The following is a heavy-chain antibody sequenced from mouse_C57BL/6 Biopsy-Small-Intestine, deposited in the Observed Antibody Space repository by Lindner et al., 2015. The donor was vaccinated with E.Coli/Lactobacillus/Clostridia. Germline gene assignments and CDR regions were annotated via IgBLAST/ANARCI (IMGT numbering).Heavy chain of an antibody. CDR2: IYPGDGDT. J-gene: IGHJ3*01. CDR1: GYAFSSSW. Sequence: VQLQESGPELVKPGASVKISCKASGYAFSSSWMNWVKQRPGKGLEWIGRIYPGDGDTNYNGKFKGKATLTADKSSSTAYMQLSSLTSEDSAVYFCARSGVYGSSPWFAYWGQGTLVTVSA. CDR3: ARSGVYGSSPWFAY. D-gene: IGHD1-1*01. V-gene: IGHV1-82*01.